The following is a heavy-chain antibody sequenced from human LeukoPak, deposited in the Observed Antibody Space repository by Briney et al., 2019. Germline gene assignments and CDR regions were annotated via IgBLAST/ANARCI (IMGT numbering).Heavy chain of an antibody. CDR2: IYTSGST. D-gene: IGHD3-22*01. CDR3: ARDGGYYYDSSGYYHDDAFDI. V-gene: IGHV4-4*07. J-gene: IGHJ3*02. Sequence: KSSETLSLTCTVSGGSISSYYWSWIRQPAGKGLEWIGRIYTSGSTNYNPSLKSRVTISVDTSKNQFSLKLSSVTAADTAVYYCARDGGYYYDSSGYYHDDAFDIWGQGTMVTVSS. CDR1: GGSISSYY.